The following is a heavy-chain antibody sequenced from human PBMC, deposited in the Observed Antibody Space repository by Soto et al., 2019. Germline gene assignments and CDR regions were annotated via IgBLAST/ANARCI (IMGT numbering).Heavy chain of an antibody. Sequence: GGSLRLSCTASGFTFSEYGIHWVRQAPGKGLEWVAVISYGGSHKYFAGSVKGRFTISRDDSKNTVYLQMNSLKTDDTAVYYCAKEMFPRTVLDSSSPWGDFWGRGSLVTVSS. CDR2: ISYGGSHK. CDR3: AKEMFPRTVLDSSSPWGDF. J-gene: IGHJ4*02. D-gene: IGHD2-15*01. V-gene: IGHV3-30*18. CDR1: GFTFSEYG.